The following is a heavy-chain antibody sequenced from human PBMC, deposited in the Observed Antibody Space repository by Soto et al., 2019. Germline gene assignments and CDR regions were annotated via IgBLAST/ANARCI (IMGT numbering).Heavy chain of an antibody. V-gene: IGHV4-4*02. CDR1: GGSISTNNW. D-gene: IGHD2-15*01. CDR2: IYHGGST. J-gene: IGHJ6*02. Sequence: QVQLQESGPGLVKPSGTLSLTCAVSGGSISTNNWWSWVRQPPGKGLAWIGEIYHGGSTNYNPSLKTRVTISVDKSKNQFSLKLNSVTAADTAVYYCARTDVTATPKWGHYYYGMDVWGQGTTVTVSS. CDR3: ARTDVTATPKWGHYYYGMDV.